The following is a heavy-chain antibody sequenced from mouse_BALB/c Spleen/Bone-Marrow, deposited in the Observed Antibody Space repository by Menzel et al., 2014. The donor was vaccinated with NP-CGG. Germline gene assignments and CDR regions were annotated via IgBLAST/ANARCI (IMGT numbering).Heavy chain of an antibody. Sequence: EVKVVESGGGLVQPGGSLKLSCAASGFTFSSYDMSWVRQTPDKRLELVASINSNGGGTYYPDSVKGRFTISRDNAKKTLSLQMSSLKSEDTAVYYCAGDNYGNYVDYFDYWGQGTTLTVSS. CDR2: INSNGGGT. J-gene: IGHJ2*01. CDR1: GFTFSSYD. D-gene: IGHD2-1*01. V-gene: IGHV5-6-3*01. CDR3: AGDNYGNYVDYFDY.